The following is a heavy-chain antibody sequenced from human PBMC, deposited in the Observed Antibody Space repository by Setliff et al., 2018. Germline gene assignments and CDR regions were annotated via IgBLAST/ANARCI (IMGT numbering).Heavy chain of an antibody. J-gene: IGHJ6*03. V-gene: IGHV4-4*07. D-gene: IGHD4-4*01. CDR3: ARVSTVTTWPYYYYMDV. CDR2: IYTSGST. CDR1: GGSISSYY. Sequence: PSETLSLTCTVSGGSISSYYWSWIRQPAGKGLEWIGRIYTSGSTNYNPSLKSRVTMSVDTSKNQFSLKLSSVTSADTAVYYCARVSTVTTWPYYYYMDVWGKGTTVTVSS.